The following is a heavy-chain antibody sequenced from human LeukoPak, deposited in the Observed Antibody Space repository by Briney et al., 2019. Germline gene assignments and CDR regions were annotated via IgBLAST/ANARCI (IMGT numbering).Heavy chain of an antibody. J-gene: IGHJ4*02. Sequence: SETLSLTCTVSGGSLSNYCWNWMRQSPGKGLEWIGYTCDSANTYYNPSLKSRVTISVDMSKNQFSLKLTSATAADTALYYCARWHDSGRYFDYWGRGTSVTVSP. D-gene: IGHD6-19*01. CDR1: GGSLSNYC. CDR2: TCDSANT. CDR3: ARWHDSGRYFDY. V-gene: IGHV4-59*01.